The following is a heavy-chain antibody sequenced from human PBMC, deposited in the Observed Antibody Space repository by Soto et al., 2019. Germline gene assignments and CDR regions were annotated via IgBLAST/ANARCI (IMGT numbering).Heavy chain of an antibody. CDR3: VREDILGVRSFDY. D-gene: IGHD3-9*01. V-gene: IGHV3-48*02. CDR1: GFTFSGYS. Sequence: GGSLRLSCAASGFTFSGYSVNWVRQAPGKGLEWISYISSGSTTIYYADSVKGRFIVSRDNAKNSQYLQMSSLRDEDTAVYYCVREDILGVRSFDYWGQGTLVTVSS. CDR2: ISSGSTTI. J-gene: IGHJ4*02.